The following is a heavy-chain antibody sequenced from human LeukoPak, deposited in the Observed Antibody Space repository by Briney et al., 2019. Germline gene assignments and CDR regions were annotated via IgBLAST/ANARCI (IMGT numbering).Heavy chain of an antibody. J-gene: IGHJ4*02. Sequence: PGGSLRLSCAASGFTFSSYSMNWVRQAPGKGLEWVSYISSSSSTIYYADSVKGRFTISRDNAKNSLYLQVNSLRAEDTAVYYCTRLGFDYWGQGTLVTVSS. CDR3: TRLGFDY. CDR2: ISSSSSTI. V-gene: IGHV3-48*01. CDR1: GFTFSSYS. D-gene: IGHD3-16*01.